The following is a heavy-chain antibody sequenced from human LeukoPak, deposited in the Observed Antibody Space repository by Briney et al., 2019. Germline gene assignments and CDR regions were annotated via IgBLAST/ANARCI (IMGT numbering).Heavy chain of an antibody. CDR3: VCGWYFDY. CDR2: INDRGDTT. V-gene: IGHV3-23*01. J-gene: IGHJ4*02. CDR1: GFTFSSYA. D-gene: IGHD6-19*01. Sequence: GGSLRLSCAASGFTFSSYAMSWVRQAPGEGLEWVSTINDRGDTTYNADSVKGRFTISRDSSKNTLFLQMSSLRAEDTAVYYCVCGWYFDYWGQGTLVTVSS.